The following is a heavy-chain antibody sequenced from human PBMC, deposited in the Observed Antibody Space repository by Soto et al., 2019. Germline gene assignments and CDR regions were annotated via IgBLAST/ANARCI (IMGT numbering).Heavy chain of an antibody. Sequence: QVQLVQSGAEVKKPGSSVKVSCKASGDTFSRHTISWVRQAPGQGLEWMGRIIPILGIANYAQKFQGRVTITADKSTSTVYMDLSSLRSEDTAVYYCARGAEMGTVTKGYYYYMDVWGKGTTVTVSS. J-gene: IGHJ6*03. CDR1: GDTFSRHT. V-gene: IGHV1-69*02. CDR2: IIPILGIA. CDR3: ARGAEMGTVTKGYYYYMDV. D-gene: IGHD4-17*01.